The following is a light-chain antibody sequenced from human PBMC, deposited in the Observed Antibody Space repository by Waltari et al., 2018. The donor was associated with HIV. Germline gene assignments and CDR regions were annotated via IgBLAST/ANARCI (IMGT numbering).Light chain of an antibody. CDR3: QQYYSTPLFT. CDR2: LAS. Sequence: IVMTQSPASLAVSLGETATINCKSSQTIVYSSTNKGYLAWLQQRPGHPPGLLVSLASTRESGVPDRITGSVSGTDFTLYISSLQTEDVAVYYCQQYYSTPLFTFGQGTTLEL. CDR1: QTIVYSSTNKGY. V-gene: IGKV4-1*01. J-gene: IGKJ2*01.